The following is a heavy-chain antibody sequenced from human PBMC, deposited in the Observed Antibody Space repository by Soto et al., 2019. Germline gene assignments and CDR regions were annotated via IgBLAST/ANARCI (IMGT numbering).Heavy chain of an antibody. CDR3: ARGFYSSSPRGVGY. D-gene: IGHD6-6*01. J-gene: IGHJ4*02. CDR2: IYYSGST. V-gene: IGHV4-59*01. CDR1: GGSMKNYY. Sequence: QVQLQESGPGLVKPSETLSLTCSVSGGSMKNYYWSWVRRPPGKGLEWIGYIYYSGSTKYNPSLESRVTISVDTSKNQFSLKLSSVTAADTAVYYCARGFYSSSPRGVGYWGQGTLVTVSS.